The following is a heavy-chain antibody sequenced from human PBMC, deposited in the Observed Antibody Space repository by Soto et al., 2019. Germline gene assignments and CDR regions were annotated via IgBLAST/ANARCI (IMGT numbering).Heavy chain of an antibody. J-gene: IGHJ4*02. CDR3: ARGVAAAAGIGLDY. V-gene: IGHV3-33*01. Sequence: PGGSLRLSCGASGFTFSSYGMHWVRQAPGKGLEWVAVIWYDGSNKYYADSVKGRFTISRDNSKNTLYLQMNSLRAEDTAVYYWARGVAAAAGIGLDYWGQGTLVIFSS. CDR1: GFTFSSYG. CDR2: IWYDGSNK. D-gene: IGHD6-13*01.